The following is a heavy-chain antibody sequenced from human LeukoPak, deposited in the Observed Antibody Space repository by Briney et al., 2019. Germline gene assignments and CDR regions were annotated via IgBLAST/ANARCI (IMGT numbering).Heavy chain of an antibody. V-gene: IGHV3-30*18. CDR2: ISYDGSNK. J-gene: IGHJ5*02. Sequence: GRSLRLSCAASGFTFSSYGVHWVRQAPGKGLEWVAVISYDGSNKYYADSVKGRFTISRDNSKNTLYLQMNSLRAEDTAVYYCAKDQDIVVVPAAMLTNWFDPWGQGTLVTVSS. CDR3: AKDQDIVVVPAAMLTNWFDP. D-gene: IGHD2-2*01. CDR1: GFTFSSYG.